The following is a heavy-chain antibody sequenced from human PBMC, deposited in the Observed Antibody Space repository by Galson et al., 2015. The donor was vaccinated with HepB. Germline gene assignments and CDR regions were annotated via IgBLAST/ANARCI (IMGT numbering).Heavy chain of an antibody. CDR3: ARSSGAAAGIDY. D-gene: IGHD6-13*01. CDR1: GFTFSSYA. CDR2: ISYDGSNK. V-gene: IGHV3-30-3*01. Sequence: SLRLSCAASGFTFSSYAMHWVRQAPGKGLEWVAVISYDGSNKYYADSVKGRFTISRDNSKNTLYLQMNSLRAEDTAVYYCARSSGAAAGIDYWGQGTLVTVSS. J-gene: IGHJ4*02.